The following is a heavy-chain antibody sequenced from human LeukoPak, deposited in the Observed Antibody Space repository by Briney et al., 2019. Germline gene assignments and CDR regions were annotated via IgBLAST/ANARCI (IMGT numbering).Heavy chain of an antibody. J-gene: IGHJ4*02. CDR1: GFTFSSFA. Sequence: GGSLRVSCAASGFTFSSFAMNWVRQAPGKGLEWVSAISGSGGSTYYADSVKGRFTITRDNSKNTLYLQMNSLRAEDTAVYYCAKDLTVFNSDYWGQGTLVTVSS. V-gene: IGHV3-23*01. CDR3: AKDLTVFNSDY. D-gene: IGHD4-17*01. CDR2: ISGSGGST.